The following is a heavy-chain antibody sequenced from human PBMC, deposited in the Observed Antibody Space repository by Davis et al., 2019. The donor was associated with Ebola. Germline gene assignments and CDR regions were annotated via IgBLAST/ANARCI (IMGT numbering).Heavy chain of an antibody. CDR3: ATVRYDLGQAY. D-gene: IGHD1-14*01. Sequence: PGGSLRLSCAASGFTFDDYAMHWVRHAPGKGLEWVSGISWNSGSIGYADSVKGRFTISRDNAKNSLYLQMSSLRVDDTAVYYCATVRYDLGQAYWGQGTLVTVSS. V-gene: IGHV3-9*01. J-gene: IGHJ4*02. CDR1: GFTFDDYA. CDR2: ISWNSGSI.